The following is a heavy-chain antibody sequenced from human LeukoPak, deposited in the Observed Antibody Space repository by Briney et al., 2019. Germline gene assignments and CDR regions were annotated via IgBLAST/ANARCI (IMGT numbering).Heavy chain of an antibody. CDR2: ISYSGSA. Sequence: SETLSLTCTVSGGSISSYYWGWIRQPPGKGLEWIGYISYSGSANYNPSLKSRVTISLGTSKNHFSLKLSSVTATDTAVYYCARGRIGGGSYPYFDYWGQETLVTVSS. CDR3: ARGRIGGGSYPYFDY. J-gene: IGHJ4*02. V-gene: IGHV4-59*08. CDR1: GGSISSYY. D-gene: IGHD1-26*01.